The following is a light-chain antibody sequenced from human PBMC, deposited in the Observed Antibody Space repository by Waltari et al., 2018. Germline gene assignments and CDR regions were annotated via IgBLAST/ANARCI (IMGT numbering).Light chain of an antibody. CDR1: QSVLYSPNNKNY. CDR2: WAS. CDR3: QQYYSTPIT. V-gene: IGKV4-1*01. Sequence: DIVMTQSPDSLAVSLGERATINCKSRQSVLYSPNNKNYLAWYQQKPGQPPKLLIYWASTRESGVPDRFSGSGSGTDFTLTISSLQAEDVAVYYCQQYYSTPITFGQGTRLEIK. J-gene: IGKJ5*01.